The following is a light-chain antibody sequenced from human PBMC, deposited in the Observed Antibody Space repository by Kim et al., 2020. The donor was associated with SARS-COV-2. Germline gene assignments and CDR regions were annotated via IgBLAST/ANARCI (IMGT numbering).Light chain of an antibody. CDR3: QQYENLPPT. J-gene: IGKJ1*01. V-gene: IGKV1-33*01. CDR1: HDINNY. CDR2: DAS. Sequence: PSVGDRVTITCQASHDINNYLNWYQQKPGEAPKLLIYDASNLGTGVPSRFSGTGSETNFTFTISSLQAADIATYYCQQYENLPPTFGQGTKVDTK.